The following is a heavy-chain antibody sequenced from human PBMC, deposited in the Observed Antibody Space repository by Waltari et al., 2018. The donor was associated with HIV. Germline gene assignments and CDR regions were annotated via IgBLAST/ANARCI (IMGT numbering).Heavy chain of an antibody. Sequence: QVQLVESGGGVARSGRSLRLSCAVSVFTFGYYGMHWVGAAPGKWLEWVAVMWHDGSNEYYADSVKGRFTISRDNSRNILYLQMRNLRVEDTAVYYCARVMRFGEIFSSYGYYGMDVWGQGTTVSVPS. CDR3: ARVMRFGEIFSSYGYYGMDV. CDR2: MWHDGSNE. J-gene: IGHJ6*02. CDR1: VFTFGYYG. V-gene: IGHV3-33*01. D-gene: IGHD3-10*01.